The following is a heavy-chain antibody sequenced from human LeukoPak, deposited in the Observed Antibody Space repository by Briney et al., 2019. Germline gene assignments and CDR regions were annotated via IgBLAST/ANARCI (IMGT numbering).Heavy chain of an antibody. J-gene: IGHJ4*02. V-gene: IGHV1-46*01. CDR3: ARTYYYGSGSRPHFDY. CDR1: GYTFTGYY. Sequence: ASVKVSCKASGYTFTGYYMHWVRQAPGQGLEWMGIINPSGGSTSYAQKFQGRVTMTRDMSTSTVYMELSSLRSEDTAVYYCARTYYYGSGSRPHFDYWGQGTLVTVSS. D-gene: IGHD3-10*01. CDR2: INPSGGST.